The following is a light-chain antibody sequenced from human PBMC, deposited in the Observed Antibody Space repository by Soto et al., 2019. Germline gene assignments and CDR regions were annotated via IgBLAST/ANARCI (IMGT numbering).Light chain of an antibody. Sequence: EIVLTQSPGILSLSPGERATLSCRASQSVSSSYLAWYQQKPGQAPRLLIYGASSRATGIPDRFSGSGSGTDFTLTISRLEPEDFALYYCQQYGNSPLTFGQGTRLEIK. CDR3: QQYGNSPLT. CDR2: GAS. V-gene: IGKV3-20*01. J-gene: IGKJ5*01. CDR1: QSVSSSY.